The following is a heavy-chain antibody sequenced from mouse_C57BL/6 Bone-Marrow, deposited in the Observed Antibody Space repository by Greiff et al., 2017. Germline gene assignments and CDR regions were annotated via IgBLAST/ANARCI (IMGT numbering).Heavy chain of an antibody. CDR3: ASGYYGSSWFAY. CDR2: IDPSDSYT. J-gene: IGHJ3*01. D-gene: IGHD1-1*01. Sequence: QVQLQQPGAELVRPGTSVKLSCKASGYTFTSYWMHWVKQRPGQGLEWIGVIDPSDSYTNYNQKFKGKATLTVDTSSSTAYMQLSSLTSEDSAVYYCASGYYGSSWFAYWGQGTLVTVSA. CDR1: GYTFTSYW. V-gene: IGHV1-59*01.